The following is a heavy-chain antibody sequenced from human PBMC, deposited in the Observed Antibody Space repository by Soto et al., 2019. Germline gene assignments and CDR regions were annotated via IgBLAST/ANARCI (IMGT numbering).Heavy chain of an antibody. CDR3: ASTNGAPGYSSGWVLKDAFDI. V-gene: IGHV1-3*01. CDR2: INAGNGNT. CDR1: GYTFTSYA. J-gene: IGHJ3*02. Sequence: QVQLVQSGAEAKKPGASVKVSCKASGYTFTSYAMHWVRQAPGQRLEWMGWINAGNGNTKYSQKFQGRVTITRDTSASTAYMELSSLRSEDTAVYYYASTNGAPGYSSGWVLKDAFDIWGQGTMVTVSS. D-gene: IGHD6-19*01.